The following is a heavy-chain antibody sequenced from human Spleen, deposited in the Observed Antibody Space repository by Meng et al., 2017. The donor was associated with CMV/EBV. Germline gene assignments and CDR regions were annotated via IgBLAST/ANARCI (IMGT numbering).Heavy chain of an antibody. V-gene: IGHV4-38-2*02. CDR3: ARDDFTAQGDYYYYAMDV. CDR2: IYHGGRT. Sequence: GSLRLSCTVSGYSISSGYYWGWIRQPPGRGLEWIGTIYHGGRTYYNPSLKSRVTISLDTSNNQFSLKLSSVTAADTAVYYCARDDFTAQGDYYYYAMDVWGQGTAVTVSS. D-gene: IGHD2-21*02. J-gene: IGHJ6*02. CDR1: GYSISSGYY.